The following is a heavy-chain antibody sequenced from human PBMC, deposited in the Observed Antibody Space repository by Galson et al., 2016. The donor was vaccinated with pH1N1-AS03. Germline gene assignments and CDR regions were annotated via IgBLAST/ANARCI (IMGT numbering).Heavy chain of an antibody. CDR3: ARMEKRCADAFDI. J-gene: IGHJ3*02. CDR2: ISANNGDT. V-gene: IGHV1-18*01. D-gene: IGHD1/OR15-1a*01. CDR1: DYTFSSHG. Sequence: SVKVSCKASDYTFSSHGISWVRQAPGQGLEWMGWISANNGDTNYAQKFQGRVTMATDTSTRTTYMELGSLRSDDTAVYYCARMEKRCADAFDIWGPGTMVTVSS.